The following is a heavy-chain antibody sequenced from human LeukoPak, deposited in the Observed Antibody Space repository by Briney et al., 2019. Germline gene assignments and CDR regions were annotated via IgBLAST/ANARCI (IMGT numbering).Heavy chain of an antibody. CDR2: MNPNSGGT. V-gene: IGHV1-2*02. Sequence: GASVKVSCKASGYTLTDFHIHWVRQAPGQGLEWMGWMNPNSGGTNYAQEFQGRVTMTRDTSISTAYMEVRRLRSDDTAIYYCARVNLHYGFDMWGQGTMVTVSS. J-gene: IGHJ3*02. CDR1: GYTLTDFH. CDR3: ARVNLHYGFDM. D-gene: IGHD3-3*02.